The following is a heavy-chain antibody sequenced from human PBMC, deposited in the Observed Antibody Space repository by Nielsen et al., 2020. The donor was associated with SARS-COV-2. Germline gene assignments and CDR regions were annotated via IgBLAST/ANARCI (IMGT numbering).Heavy chain of an antibody. CDR2: IIPIFGTV. D-gene: IGHD2-21*02. CDR1: GGTFRNYA. CDR3: ATVLVADNYYGMDV. J-gene: IGHJ6*02. V-gene: IGHV1-69*13. Sequence: SVTVSCKASGGTFRNYAISWVRQASGQGLEWMGGIIPIFGTVNYAQEFQGRVTITADESTSTAYMEMTSLRSEDTALYYCATVLVADNYYGMDVWGQGTTVTVS.